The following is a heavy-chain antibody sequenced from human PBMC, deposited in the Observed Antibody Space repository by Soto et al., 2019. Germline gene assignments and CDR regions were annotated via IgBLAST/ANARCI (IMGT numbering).Heavy chain of an antibody. Sequence: QVQLQQWGAGLLQTSGTLSLTCAVYGGSFNSFYWSWIRQPPGKGLEWIGEINHSGRTNYNPSLKSRVSILVDPSKNPFPLNRSAVTAADAAAYYCAREYSSSYYFDCCGMGTVVPVSS. J-gene: IGHJ4*02. V-gene: IGHV4-34*02. D-gene: IGHD6-6*01. CDR2: INHSGRT. CDR1: GGSFNSFY. CDR3: AREYSSSYYFDC.